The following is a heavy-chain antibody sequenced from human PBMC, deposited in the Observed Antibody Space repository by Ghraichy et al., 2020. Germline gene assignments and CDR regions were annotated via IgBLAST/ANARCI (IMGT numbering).Heavy chain of an antibody. CDR3: ARVEGPQGGDHFDY. CDR2: IYYSGST. Sequence: SETLSLTCTVSGGSISSYYWSWIRQPPGKGLEWIGYIYYSGSTNYNPSLKSRVTISVDTSKNQFSLKLSSVTAADTAVYYCARVEGPQGGDHFDYWGQGTLVTVSS. J-gene: IGHJ4*02. V-gene: IGHV4-59*01. CDR1: GGSISSYY. D-gene: IGHD1-26*01.